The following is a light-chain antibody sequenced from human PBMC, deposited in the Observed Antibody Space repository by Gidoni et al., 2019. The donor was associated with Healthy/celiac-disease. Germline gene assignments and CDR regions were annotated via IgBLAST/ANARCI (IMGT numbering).Light chain of an antibody. CDR3: QQYYSTPLT. CDR1: QSVLYSSNNKNY. CDR2: GAS. J-gene: IGKJ4*01. Sequence: DIVMSQFLHSLPVSLGERATINCKSSQSVLYSSNNKNYLAWYQQKPGQPPKLLLYGASTRESGVPNRFSSSGSGTDFTLTISSLQAEDVAVYYCQQYYSTPLTFGGGTKVEIK. V-gene: IGKV4-1*01.